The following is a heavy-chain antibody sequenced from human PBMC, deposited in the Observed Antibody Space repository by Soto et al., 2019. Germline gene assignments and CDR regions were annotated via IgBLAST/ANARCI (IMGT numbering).Heavy chain of an antibody. CDR2: ISYDGSNK. CDR1: GFTFSSYG. J-gene: IGHJ1*01. CDR3: AKDRDYSSGYEEYFQH. V-gene: IGHV3-30*18. D-gene: IGHD3-22*01. Sequence: QVQLVESGGGVVQPGRSLRLSCAASGFTFSSYGMHWVRQAPGKGLEWVAVISYDGSNKYYADSVKGRFTISRDNSKNTLYLQMNSLRAEDTAVYYCAKDRDYSSGYEEYFQHWGQGTLVTVSS.